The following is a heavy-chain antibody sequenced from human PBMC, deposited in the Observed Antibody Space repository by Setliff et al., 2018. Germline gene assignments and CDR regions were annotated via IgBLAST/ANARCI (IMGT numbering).Heavy chain of an antibody. D-gene: IGHD6-6*01. J-gene: IGHJ6*03. CDR2: IIPIPGIA. V-gene: IGHV1-69*10. CDR3: ARDRAARPPNSYYYYMDV. Sequence: ASVKVSCKASGGTFSDYGISWVRQAPGQGLEWMGGIIPIPGIANYAQKFQGRVTITTDESTSTAYMELSSLRSEDTAVYYCARDRAARPPNSYYYYMDVWGKGTTVTVSS. CDR1: GGTFSDYG.